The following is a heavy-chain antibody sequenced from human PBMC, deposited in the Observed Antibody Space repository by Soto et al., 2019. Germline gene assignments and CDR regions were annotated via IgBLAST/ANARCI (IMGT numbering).Heavy chain of an antibody. Sequence: EVQLLESGGGLVQRGGCLRLFCAASGFTFSSYAMSWVRQAPGKGLEWVSAISGSGGSTYYADSVKGRFTISRDNSKNTLYLQMNSLRAEDTAVYYCAKDRYYLRIVRIDAFDIWRQGTMVTVSS. CDR1: GFTFSSYA. J-gene: IGHJ3*02. CDR3: AKDRYYLRIVRIDAFDI. CDR2: ISGSGGST. V-gene: IGHV3-23*01. D-gene: IGHD2-21*01.